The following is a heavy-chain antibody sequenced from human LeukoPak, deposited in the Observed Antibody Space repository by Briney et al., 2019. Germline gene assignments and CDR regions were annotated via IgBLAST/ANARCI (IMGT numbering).Heavy chain of an antibody. D-gene: IGHD3-22*01. V-gene: IGHV1-69*04. CDR1: GGTFSSYA. Sequence: ASVKVSCKASGGTFSSYAIRWVRQAPGQGLEWMGRIIPILGIANYAQKFQGRVTITADKSTSTAYMELSSLRSEDTAVYYCARSLLPKIVVVIRDALDIWGQGTMVTVSS. J-gene: IGHJ3*02. CDR2: IIPILGIA. CDR3: ARSLLPKIVVVIRDALDI.